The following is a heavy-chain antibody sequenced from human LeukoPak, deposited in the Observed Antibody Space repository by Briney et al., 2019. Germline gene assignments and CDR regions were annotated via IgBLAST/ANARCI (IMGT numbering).Heavy chain of an antibody. CDR1: GFSLSISGMY. Sequence: GSGPTLVNPTQTLXLTCTFSGFSLSISGMYVTWIRQPPGKALEWLARIDWDDDKYYSTSLKTRLTISKDTSKNQVVLTMTNMDPVDTATYYCARTSSFTLIRGLDQWGQGTLVTVSS. J-gene: IGHJ4*02. CDR3: ARTSSFTLIRGLDQ. D-gene: IGHD3-10*01. CDR2: IDWDDDK. V-gene: IGHV2-70*11.